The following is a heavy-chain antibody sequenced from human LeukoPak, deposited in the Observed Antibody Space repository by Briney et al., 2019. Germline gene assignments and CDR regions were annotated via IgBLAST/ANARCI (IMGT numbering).Heavy chain of an antibody. CDR3: ARERSSGHGNYYYYGMDV. J-gene: IGHJ6*02. CDR1: GGSISSGGYS. Sequence: PSETLSLTCAVSGGSISSGGYSWSWIRQPPGKGLEWIGYIYHSGSTYYNPSLKSRVTISVDRSKNQFSLKLSSVTAADTAVYYCARERSSGHGNYYYYGMDVWGQGTTVTVSS. D-gene: IGHD6-19*01. CDR2: IYHSGST. V-gene: IGHV4-30-2*01.